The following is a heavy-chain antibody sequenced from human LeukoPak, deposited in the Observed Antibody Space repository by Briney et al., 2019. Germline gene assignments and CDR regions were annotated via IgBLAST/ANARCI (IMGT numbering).Heavy chain of an antibody. Sequence: SETLSLTCTVSGGSFSSYYWSWIRQPPGKGLEWIGYISNSGDTNYTPSLKSRVAMSVDTSKKQFPLKLNSVTSADTAVYFCARDGAPGGSAYFDYWGQGTLVTVSS. V-gene: IGHV4-59*01. D-gene: IGHD3-16*01. CDR1: GGSFSSYY. CDR2: ISNSGDT. CDR3: ARDGAPGGSAYFDY. J-gene: IGHJ4*02.